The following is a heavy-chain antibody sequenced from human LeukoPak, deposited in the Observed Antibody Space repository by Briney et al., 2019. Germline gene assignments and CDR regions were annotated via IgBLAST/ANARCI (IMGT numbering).Heavy chain of an antibody. D-gene: IGHD2-2*01. CDR1: GFTFSSYW. J-gene: IGHJ3*02. CDR3: AGEWGYCSSTSCYSGDGAFDI. V-gene: IGHV3-7*01. CDR2: IKQDGSEK. Sequence: GGSLRLSCAASGFTFSSYWMSWVRQAPGKGLECVANIKQDGSEKYYVDSVKGRFTISRDNAKNSLYLQMNSLRAEDTAVYYCAGEWGYCSSTSCYSGDGAFDIWGQGTMVTVSS.